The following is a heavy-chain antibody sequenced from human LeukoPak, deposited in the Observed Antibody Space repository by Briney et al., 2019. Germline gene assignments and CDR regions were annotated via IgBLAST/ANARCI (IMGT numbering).Heavy chain of an antibody. CDR3: AKNKGYGDPFPDFDY. J-gene: IGHJ4*02. CDR2: IYYSGST. CDR1: GGSISSSSYY. D-gene: IGHD4-17*01. V-gene: IGHV4-39*01. Sequence: SETLSLTCTVSGGSISSSSYYWGWIRQPPGKGLEWIGSIYYSGSTYYNPSLKSRVTISVDTSKNQSSLKLSSVTAADTAVYYCAKNKGYGDPFPDFDYWGQGTLVTVSS.